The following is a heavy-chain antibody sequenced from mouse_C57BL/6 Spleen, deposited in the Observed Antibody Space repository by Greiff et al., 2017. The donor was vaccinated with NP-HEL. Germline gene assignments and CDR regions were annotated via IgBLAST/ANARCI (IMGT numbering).Heavy chain of an antibody. V-gene: IGHV1-26*01. CDR3: ARNSKSDWYFDV. D-gene: IGHD2-5*01. Sequence: EVQLQQSGPELVKPGASVKISCKASGYTFTDYYMNWVKQSHGKSLEWLGDINPNNGGTSYNQKFKGKATLTVDKSSSTAYMELRSLTSEDSAVYDCARNSKSDWYFDVWGTGTTVTVSS. CDR1: GYTFTDYY. CDR2: INPNNGGT. J-gene: IGHJ1*03.